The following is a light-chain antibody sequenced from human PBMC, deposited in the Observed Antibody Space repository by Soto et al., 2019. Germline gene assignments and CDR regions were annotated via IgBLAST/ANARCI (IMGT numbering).Light chain of an antibody. CDR3: HQYDSSPLP. CDR2: GAS. CDR1: QSVSSSY. Sequence: EIVLTQSPGTLSLSPGERATLSCRASQSVSSSYLAWYQQKPGQAPRLLIYGASSRATGIPDRFSGSEYGTDFTITISRLEPEDFAVYYCHQYDSSPLPCGGGTTVQIK. V-gene: IGKV3-20*01. J-gene: IGKJ4*01.